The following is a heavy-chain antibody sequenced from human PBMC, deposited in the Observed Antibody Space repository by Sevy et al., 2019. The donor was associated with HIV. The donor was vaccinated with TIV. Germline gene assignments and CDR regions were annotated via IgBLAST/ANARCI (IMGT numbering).Heavy chain of an antibody. D-gene: IGHD6-19*01. CDR2: FYYSEST. V-gene: IGHV4-39*01. Sequence: LLQLPETLSLTCTVSGGSISISSYYWGWIRQPSGKGLEWIGSFYYSESTYYNPSLKSRVTISVDTSKNQFSLKLSSVTAADTAVYYCARAFRAVAGSYYFDYWGQGTLVTVSS. CDR1: GGSISISSYY. CDR3: ARAFRAVAGSYYFDY. J-gene: IGHJ4*02.